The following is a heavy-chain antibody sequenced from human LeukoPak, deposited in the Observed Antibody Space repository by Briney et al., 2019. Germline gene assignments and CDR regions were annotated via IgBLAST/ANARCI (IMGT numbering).Heavy chain of an antibody. V-gene: IGHV4-39*07. J-gene: IGHJ4*02. D-gene: IGHD6-6*01. CDR3: AREPSSSST. Sequence: SETLSLTCTVSGGSISSSSYYWGWIRQPPGKGLEWIGSIYYSGSTYYNPSLKSRVTISVDTSKNQFSLKLSSVTAADTAVYYCAREPSSSSTWGQGTLVTVSS. CDR1: GGSISSSSYY. CDR2: IYYSGST.